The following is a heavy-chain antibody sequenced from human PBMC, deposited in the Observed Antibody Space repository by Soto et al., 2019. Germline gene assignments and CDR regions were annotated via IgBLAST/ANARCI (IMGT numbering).Heavy chain of an antibody. CDR1: GYTFTSYD. Sequence: QVQLVQSGAEVKKPGASVKVSCKASGYTFTSYDINWVRQATGQGLEWMGWMNPNSGNTGYAQKFQGRVTMTRNTSISTAYVELSSLRSEDTAVYYCAKVRNDYGDYSAFDIWGQGTMVTVSS. CDR3: AKVRNDYGDYSAFDI. J-gene: IGHJ3*02. D-gene: IGHD4-17*01. CDR2: MNPNSGNT. V-gene: IGHV1-8*01.